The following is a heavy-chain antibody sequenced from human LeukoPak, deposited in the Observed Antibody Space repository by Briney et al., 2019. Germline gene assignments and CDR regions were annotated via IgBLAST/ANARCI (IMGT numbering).Heavy chain of an antibody. CDR2: IYHSGST. J-gene: IGHJ3*02. D-gene: IGHD4-17*01. CDR3: ARTVPEFDAFDI. Sequence: SETLSLTCAVSGGSISSGGYSWSWIRQPPGKGLEWIGYIYHSGSTYYNPSLKSRVSISVDRSKNQFSLKLSSVTAADTAVYYCARTVPEFDAFDIWGQGTMVTVSS. V-gene: IGHV4-30-2*01. CDR1: GGSISSGGYS.